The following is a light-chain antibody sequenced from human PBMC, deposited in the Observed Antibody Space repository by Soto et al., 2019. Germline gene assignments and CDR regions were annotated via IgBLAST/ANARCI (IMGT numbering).Light chain of an antibody. CDR1: SSSIGSNS. CDR2: TNS. CDR3: AAWDGSLNVYV. Sequence: QSVLTQPPSASGTPGQRVTISCSGSSSSIGSNSVNWYQQLPRTAPKVLIYTNSQRPSGVPDRFSGSKSGTSASLAISGLQPEDEADYYCAAWDGSLNVYVFGTGTKLTVI. V-gene: IGLV1-44*01. J-gene: IGLJ1*01.